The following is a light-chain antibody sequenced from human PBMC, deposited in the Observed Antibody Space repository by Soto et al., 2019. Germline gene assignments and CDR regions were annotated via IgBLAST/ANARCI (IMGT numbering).Light chain of an antibody. CDR1: QSVSSSY. V-gene: IGKV3-20*01. CDR3: QQYGSSSLT. CDR2: GAS. Sequence: EIVLTQSPGTLSLSPGERATLSCRASQSVSSSYLAWYQQKPGQAPRLLIYGASSRATGIPDRFSGSGSETEFTLTISRLEPEDFAVYYCQQYGSSSLTFGQGTKVEIK. J-gene: IGKJ1*01.